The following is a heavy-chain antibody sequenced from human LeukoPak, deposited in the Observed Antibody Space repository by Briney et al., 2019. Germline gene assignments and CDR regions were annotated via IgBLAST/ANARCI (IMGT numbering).Heavy chain of an antibody. D-gene: IGHD2-21*01. V-gene: IGHV3-11*04. J-gene: IGHJ4*02. CDR3: ARDYCGGPNCLNAQTLDS. CDR2: ITGSGEIT. Sequence: GGSPRLSCAASGFTFSDYYMSWIRQAPGKGLEWVGYITGSGEITSYGDSVKGRFTISRDNAKNSLYLQMNSLGVDDTALYYCARDYCGGPNCLNAQTLDSWGQGTLVTVSS. CDR1: GFTFSDYY.